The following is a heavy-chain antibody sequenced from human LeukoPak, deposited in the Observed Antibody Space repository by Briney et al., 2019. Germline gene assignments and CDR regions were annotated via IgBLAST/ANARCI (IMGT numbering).Heavy chain of an antibody. Sequence: SETLSLTCTVSGGSISSGSYYWSWIRQPPGKGLEWIGYIYYSGSTNYNPSLKSRVTISVDTSKNQFSLKLSSVTAADTAVYYCARMGRGAYYYYMDVWGKGTTVTVSS. CDR2: IYYSGST. CDR3: ARMGRGAYYYYMDV. CDR1: GGSISSGSYY. V-gene: IGHV4-61*01. J-gene: IGHJ6*03.